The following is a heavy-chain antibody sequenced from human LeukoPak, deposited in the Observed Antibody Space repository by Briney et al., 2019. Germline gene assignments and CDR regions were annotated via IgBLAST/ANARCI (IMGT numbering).Heavy chain of an antibody. Sequence: GGSLRLSCEASGFAFGSHAMYWVRQAPGKGLEWVAGIFGSGGSPHYADPVKGRFTIPRDNSRNTVYLQINSLRAEDTAVYYRGKTTVGYSSGQKPAWPVDYWGQGTLVTASS. CDR3: GKTTVGYSSGQKPAWPVDY. CDR1: GFAFGSHA. V-gene: IGHV3-23*01. J-gene: IGHJ4*02. D-gene: IGHD5-18*01. CDR2: IFGSGGSP.